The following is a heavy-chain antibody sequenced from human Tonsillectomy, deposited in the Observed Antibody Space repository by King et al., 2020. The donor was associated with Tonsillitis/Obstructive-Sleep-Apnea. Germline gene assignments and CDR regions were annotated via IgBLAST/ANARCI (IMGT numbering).Heavy chain of an antibody. CDR2: IDPSDSYT. CDR1: GYSFTSYW. J-gene: IGHJ3*02. CDR3: ARRITTGPPQGTDAFDI. Sequence: VQLVESGAEVKKPGESLRISCKGSGYSFTSYWISWVRQMPGKGLEWMGRIDPSDSYTNYSPSFQGHVTISADKSISTAYLQWSSLKASDTAMYYCARRITTGPPQGTDAFDIWGQGTMVTVSS. D-gene: IGHD4-11*01. V-gene: IGHV5-10-1*01.